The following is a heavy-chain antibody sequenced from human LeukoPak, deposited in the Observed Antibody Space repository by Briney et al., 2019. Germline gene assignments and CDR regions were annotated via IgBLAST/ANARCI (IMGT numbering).Heavy chain of an antibody. CDR2: IYSGGST. Sequence: GGSLRLSCAASGFTFSSYAMSWVRQAPGKGLEWVSVIYSGGSTYYADSVKGRFTISRDNSKNTLYLQMNSLRAEDTAVYYCARGDKDSPFDYWGQGTLVTVSS. CDR3: ARGDKDSPFDY. D-gene: IGHD2-15*01. CDR1: GFTFSSYA. J-gene: IGHJ4*02. V-gene: IGHV3-66*01.